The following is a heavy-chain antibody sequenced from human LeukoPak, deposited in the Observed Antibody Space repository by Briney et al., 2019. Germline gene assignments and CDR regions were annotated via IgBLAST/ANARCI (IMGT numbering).Heavy chain of an antibody. J-gene: IGHJ4*02. Sequence: PGGSLRLSCAASGFTFSSYAMHWVRQAPGKVLEWVAVISYDGSNKYYADSVKGRFTISRDNSKNTLYLQMNSLRAEDTAVYYCARDQAITIFGVALDYWGQGTLVTVSS. CDR1: GFTFSSYA. CDR2: ISYDGSNK. D-gene: IGHD3-3*01. V-gene: IGHV3-30*01. CDR3: ARDQAITIFGVALDY.